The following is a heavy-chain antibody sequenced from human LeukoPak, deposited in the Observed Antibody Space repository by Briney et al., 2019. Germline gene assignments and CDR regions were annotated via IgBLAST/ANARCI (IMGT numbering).Heavy chain of an antibody. CDR3: ARVTTGGYYNC. J-gene: IGHJ4*02. V-gene: IGHV4-61*02. CDR1: GGSISSGSYY. D-gene: IGHD3-22*01. CDR2: IYTSGST. Sequence: PSQTLSLTCSVSGGSISSGSYYWSWIRQPAGKGLEWIGRIYTSGSTNHNPSLKSRVTMSFDASNNQFSLRLSSVTAADTAVYYCARVTTGGYYNCWGQGTLVTVSS.